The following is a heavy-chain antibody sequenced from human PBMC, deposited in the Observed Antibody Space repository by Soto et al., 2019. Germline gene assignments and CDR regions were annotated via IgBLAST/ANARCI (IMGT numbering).Heavy chain of an antibody. CDR1: GYTFTSYA. CDR2: INAGNGNT. Sequence: GASVKVSCKASGYTFTSYAMHWVRQAPGQRLEWMGWINAGNGNTKYSQKFQGRVTITRDTSASTAYMELSSLRSEDTAVYYCAREIYCSSNSCSPGDYYYYGMDVWGQGTTVTVS. J-gene: IGHJ6*02. V-gene: IGHV1-3*01. D-gene: IGHD2-2*01. CDR3: AREIYCSSNSCSPGDYYYYGMDV.